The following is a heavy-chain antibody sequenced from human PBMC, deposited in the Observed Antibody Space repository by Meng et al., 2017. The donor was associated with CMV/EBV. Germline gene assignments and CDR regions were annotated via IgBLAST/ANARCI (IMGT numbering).Heavy chain of an antibody. D-gene: IGHD6-13*01. CDR2: IKGDGSHT. V-gene: IGHV3-74*01. CDR1: GFTFSDYW. CDR3: VRDGHSWNFDY. Sequence: GGSLRLSCTASGFTFSDYWMHWVRQTPGKGLLWVSRIKGDGSHTIYGDSVKGRFTISRDNAKNTLYLQMNTLRVEDTAVYYCVRDGHSWNFDYWGQGSPVTVSS. J-gene: IGHJ4*02.